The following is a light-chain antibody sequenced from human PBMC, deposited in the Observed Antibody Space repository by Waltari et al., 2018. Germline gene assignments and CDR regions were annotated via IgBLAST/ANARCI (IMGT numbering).Light chain of an antibody. Sequence: QSALTQPRPGSGSPGQAGTIPCTGTSRYGGGLNHFSWYQQHPGKAPKPMGYDVSKRPSGVPDRFAGSKSGNTASLTISGLQAEDEADYYCCSYAGSYTFVVFGGGTKLTVL. CDR3: CSYAGSYTFVV. CDR2: DVS. V-gene: IGLV2-11*02. J-gene: IGLJ2*01. CDR1: SRYGGGLNH.